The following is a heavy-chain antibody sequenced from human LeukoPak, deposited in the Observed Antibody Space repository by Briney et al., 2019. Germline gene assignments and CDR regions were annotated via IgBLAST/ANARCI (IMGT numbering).Heavy chain of an antibody. V-gene: IGHV1-69*06. J-gene: IGHJ6*03. CDR1: GGSFSSYA. Sequence: SVNVSCKASGGSFSSYAITWVRQAPGQGLEWVGRIIPIFGTPTYAQKFQGRVTITADMGSSTAYLELTSLTSEDTARYFCAKQEAVRQDYYMDVWGNGTTDTVSS. D-gene: IGHD1/OR15-1a*01. CDR2: IIPIFGTP. CDR3: AKQEAVRQDYYMDV.